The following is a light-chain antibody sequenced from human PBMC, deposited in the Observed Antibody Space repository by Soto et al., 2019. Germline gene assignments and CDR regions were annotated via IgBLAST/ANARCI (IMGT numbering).Light chain of an antibody. CDR2: WAS. V-gene: IGKV4-1*01. Sequence: DIVMTQSPDSLAVSLGERATINCKSSQSVLYSSNNKNYLAWYQQRPGQPPKLLIYWASTRESGVPDRFSGSGSGTDFTLTITRLQAEDVAVYYCQQDESTPPTFGQGTKLEIK. CDR3: QQDESTPPT. CDR1: QSVLYSSNNKNY. J-gene: IGKJ2*01.